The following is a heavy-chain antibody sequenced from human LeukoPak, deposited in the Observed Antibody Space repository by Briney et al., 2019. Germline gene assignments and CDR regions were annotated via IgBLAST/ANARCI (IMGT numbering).Heavy chain of an antibody. V-gene: IGHV1-46*01. CDR3: PTYPGPAIQGSFDY. D-gene: IGHD5-18*01. Sequence: ASVKVSCKASGYAFTNYYMSWVRQAPGQGPGWVGAIDPSSGETQFAPKFEGRVTVTADTSTRTVYMEMSSLRSDNTALYYCPTYPGPAIQGSFDYWGQGPLVTASS. J-gene: IGHJ4*02. CDR2: IDPSSGET. CDR1: GYAFTNYY.